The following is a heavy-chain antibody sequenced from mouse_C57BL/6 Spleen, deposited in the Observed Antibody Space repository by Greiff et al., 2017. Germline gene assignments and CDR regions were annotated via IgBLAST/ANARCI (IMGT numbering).Heavy chain of an antibody. CDR3: ASLYYYGSRPYYFDY. CDR1: GYTFTSYW. V-gene: IGHV1-55*01. Sequence: QVQLQQPGAELVKPGASVKMSCKASGYTFTSYWITWVKQRPGQGLEWIGDIYPGSGSTNYNEKFKSKATLTVDTSSSTAYMQLSSLTSEYSAVYYCASLYYYGSRPYYFDYWGQGTTLTVSS. CDR2: IYPGSGST. D-gene: IGHD1-1*01. J-gene: IGHJ2*01.